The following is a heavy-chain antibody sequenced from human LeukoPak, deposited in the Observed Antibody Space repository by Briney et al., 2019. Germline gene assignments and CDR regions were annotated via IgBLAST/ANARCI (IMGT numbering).Heavy chain of an antibody. D-gene: IGHD3-3*01. J-gene: IGHJ6*03. CDR1: GYTFTGYY. Sequence: GASVKVSCKASGYTFTGYYMHWVRQAPGQGLEWMGWINPNSGGTNYAQKFQGRVTMTRDTSISTAYMELSRLRSDDTAVYYCARGEGPILQRYYYYYYMDVWGKGTTVTVSS. CDR2: INPNSGGT. V-gene: IGHV1-2*02. CDR3: ARGEGPILQRYYYYYYMDV.